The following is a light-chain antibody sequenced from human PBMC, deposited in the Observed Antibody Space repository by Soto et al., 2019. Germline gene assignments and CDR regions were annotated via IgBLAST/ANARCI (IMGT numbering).Light chain of an antibody. Sequence: IRLTMSPSSLSASVGDRVTITCRASQGVSSYLAWYQQKAGKAPKLLIYAASTLQSGVPSRFSGSGSGTDFTLTISSLQPEDFATYYCQQLNSYPTFGQGTRLEIK. CDR3: QQLNSYPT. CDR2: AAS. J-gene: IGKJ5*01. CDR1: QGVSSY. V-gene: IGKV1-9*01.